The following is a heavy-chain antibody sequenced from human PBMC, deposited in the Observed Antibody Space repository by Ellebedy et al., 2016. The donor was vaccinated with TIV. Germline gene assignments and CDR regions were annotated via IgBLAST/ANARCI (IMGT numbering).Heavy chain of an antibody. J-gene: IGHJ4*02. CDR2: ISWNSGSI. Sequence: SLKISCAASGFTFSSYAMSWVRQAPGKGLEWVSGISWNSGSIDYADSVKGRFTISRDNAKNSLYLQMNSLRAEDTAVYYCAKDLFPSSSGPFDYWGQGTLVTVSS. V-gene: IGHV3-9*01. CDR1: GFTFSSYA. CDR3: AKDLFPSSSGPFDY. D-gene: IGHD1-26*01.